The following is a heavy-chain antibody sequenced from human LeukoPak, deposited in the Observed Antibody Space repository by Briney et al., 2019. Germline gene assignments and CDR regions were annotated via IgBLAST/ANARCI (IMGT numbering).Heavy chain of an antibody. CDR1: GGSISSYF. CDR2: IYYSGST. D-gene: IGHD3-22*01. CDR3: ARAYYYDSSGLNWFDP. J-gene: IGHJ5*02. Sequence: PSETLSLTCTVSGGSISSYFWSWIRQPPGKGLEWIGYIYYSGSTNYNPSLKSRVTISVDTSKNQFSLKLSSVTAADTAVYYCARAYYYDSSGLNWFDPWGQGTLVTVSS. V-gene: IGHV4-59*01.